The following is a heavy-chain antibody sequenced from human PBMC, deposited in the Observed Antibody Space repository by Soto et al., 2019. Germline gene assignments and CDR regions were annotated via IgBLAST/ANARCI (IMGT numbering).Heavy chain of an antibody. D-gene: IGHD5-12*01. CDR2: IKDGGST. V-gene: IGHV4-34*01. J-gene: IGHJ4*02. CDR1: GGSLSGYY. Sequence: QVQLQQWGAGLLKPSETLSLTCAVNGGSLSGYYWSWIRQPPGKGLEWIGEIKDGGSTNYSPSLRGRVTLSADTSKNQVSLRLNSVTAADTAVYFCARGQEGIVATHWDQGTLVTVSS. CDR3: ARGQEGIVATH.